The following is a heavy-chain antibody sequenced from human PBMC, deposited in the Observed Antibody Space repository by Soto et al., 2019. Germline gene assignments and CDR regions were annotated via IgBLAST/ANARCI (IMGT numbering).Heavy chain of an antibody. V-gene: IGHV3-30*18. Sequence: QVQMVESGGGVVLPGRSLRLSCAASGFSFSTYGMHWVRQAPGKGLEWMAVISNDGSIKYYADSVKGRFTISRDNSKDMLFLQMNSLRGEDKAVYYCAKVVRADTMSSNFYYYFGMDVWGQGTTVTVSS. D-gene: IGHD5-18*01. CDR1: GFSFSTYG. CDR3: AKVVRADTMSSNFYYYFGMDV. CDR2: ISNDGSIK. J-gene: IGHJ6*02.